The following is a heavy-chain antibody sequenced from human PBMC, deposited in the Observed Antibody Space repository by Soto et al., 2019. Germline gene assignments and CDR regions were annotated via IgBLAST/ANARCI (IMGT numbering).Heavy chain of an antibody. CDR2: IYPGDSDT. Sequence: PGESLKISCKGSGYSFTSYWIGWVRQMPGKVMEWMGIIYPGDSDTRYSPSFQGQVTISADKSISTAYLQWSSLKASDTAMYYCARHYCSSTSCYPVDYYYYGMDVWGQVXTVTVSS. D-gene: IGHD2-2*01. V-gene: IGHV5-51*01. CDR1: GYSFTSYW. CDR3: ARHYCSSTSCYPVDYYYYGMDV. J-gene: IGHJ6*02.